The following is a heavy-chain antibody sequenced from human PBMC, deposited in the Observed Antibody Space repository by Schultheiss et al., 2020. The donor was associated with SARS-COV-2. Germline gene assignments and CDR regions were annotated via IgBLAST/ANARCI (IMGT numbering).Heavy chain of an antibody. CDR1: GGSISSSNW. V-gene: IGHV4-4*02. D-gene: IGHD4-17*01. CDR2: IYYSGST. J-gene: IGHJ5*02. CDR3: ARADYGDPNTIWFDP. Sequence: SETLSLTCAVSGGSISSSNWWSWVRQPPVKGLEWIGYIYYSGSTNYNPSLKSRVTISVDTSKNQFSLKLSSVTAADTAVYYCARADYGDPNTIWFDPWGQGTLVTVSS.